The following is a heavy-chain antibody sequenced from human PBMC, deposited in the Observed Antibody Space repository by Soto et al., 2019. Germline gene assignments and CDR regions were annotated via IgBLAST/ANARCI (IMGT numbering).Heavy chain of an antibody. CDR3: ARDPGRGPYYYYGMDV. Sequence: SETLSLTCTVSGGSVSSGSYYWSWIRQPPGKGLEWIGYIYYSGSTNYNPSLKSRVTISVDTSKNQFSLKLSSVTAADTAVYYCARDPGRGPYYYYGMDVWGQGTTVTVSS. CDR2: IYYSGST. J-gene: IGHJ6*02. D-gene: IGHD3-10*01. CDR1: GGSVSSGSYY. V-gene: IGHV4-61*01.